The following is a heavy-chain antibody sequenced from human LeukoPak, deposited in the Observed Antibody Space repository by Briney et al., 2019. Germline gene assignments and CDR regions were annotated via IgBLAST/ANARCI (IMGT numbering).Heavy chain of an antibody. J-gene: IGHJ4*02. CDR2: INPNSGGT. V-gene: IGHV1-2*02. CDR1: GYTFTSYG. D-gene: IGHD6-19*01. Sequence: GASVKVSCKASGYTFTSYGINWVRQAPGQGLEWMGWINPNSGGTNYAQKFQGRVTMTRDTSISTAYMELSRLRSDDTAVYYCARVSSGWPVDYWGQGTLVTVSS. CDR3: ARVSSGWPVDY.